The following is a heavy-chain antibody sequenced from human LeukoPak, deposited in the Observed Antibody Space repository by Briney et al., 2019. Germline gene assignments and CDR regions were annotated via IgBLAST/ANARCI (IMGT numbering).Heavy chain of an antibody. Sequence: PGGPLRLSCAASGFTFSSYGMHWVRQAPGKGLEWVAVIWYDGSNKYYADSVKGRFTISRDNSKNTLYLQMNSLRAEDTAVYYCAREVAAGHYYYYGMDVWGKGTTVTVSS. J-gene: IGHJ6*04. V-gene: IGHV3-33*01. D-gene: IGHD6-13*01. CDR2: IWYDGSNK. CDR1: GFTFSSYG. CDR3: AREVAAGHYYYYGMDV.